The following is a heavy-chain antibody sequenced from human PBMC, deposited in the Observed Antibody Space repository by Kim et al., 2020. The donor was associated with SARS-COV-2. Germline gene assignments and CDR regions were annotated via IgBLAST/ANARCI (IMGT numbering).Heavy chain of an antibody. Sequence: GGSLRLSCAASGFTFSSYAMHWVRQAPGKGLEWVAVISYDGSNKYYADSVKGRFTISRDNSKNTLYLQMNSLRAEDTAVYYCARGEGYFDWLRWVWFDPWGQGALGTVSS. V-gene: IGHV3-30*04. CDR1: GFTFSSYA. J-gene: IGHJ5*02. CDR3: ARGEGYFDWLRWVWFDP. D-gene: IGHD3-9*01. CDR2: ISYDGSNK.